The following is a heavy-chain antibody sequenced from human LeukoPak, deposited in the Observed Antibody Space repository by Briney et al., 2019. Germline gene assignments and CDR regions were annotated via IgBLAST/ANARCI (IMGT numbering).Heavy chain of an antibody. D-gene: IGHD3-3*01. CDR3: ARGRYDFWSGYYPTYYYYGMDV. Sequence: ASVKVSCKASGYTFTSYDINWVRQATGQGLEWMGWMNPNRGNTGYAQKFQGRVTMTRNTSISTAYMELSSLRSEDTAVYYCARGRYDFWSGYYPTYYYYGMDVWGQGTTVTVSS. J-gene: IGHJ6*02. CDR2: MNPNRGNT. V-gene: IGHV1-8*01. CDR1: GYTFTSYD.